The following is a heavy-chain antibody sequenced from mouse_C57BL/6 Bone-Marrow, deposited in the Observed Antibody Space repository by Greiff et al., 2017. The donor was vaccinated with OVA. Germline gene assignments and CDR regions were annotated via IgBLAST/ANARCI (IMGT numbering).Heavy chain of an antibody. CDR2: ISSGGDYI. CDR3: TRLLDAMDY. Sequence: DVKLVESGAGLVKPGGSLKLSCAASGFTFSSYSMSWVRQTPEKRLEWVAYISSGGDYIYYADTVKGRITISRDNARNTLYLQMSSLKSEDTAMYYCTRLLDAMDYWGQGTAVTVSS. CDR1: GFTFSSYS. J-gene: IGHJ4*01. D-gene: IGHD2-1*01. V-gene: IGHV5-9-1*02.